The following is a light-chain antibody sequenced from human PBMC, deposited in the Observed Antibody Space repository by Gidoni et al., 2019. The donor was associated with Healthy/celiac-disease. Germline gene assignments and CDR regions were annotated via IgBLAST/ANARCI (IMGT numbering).Light chain of an antibody. Sequence: QSVLTQPPSASGTPGQRVTISCSGSSSNIGSNTVNWYQQLPGTAPKLLIYSNNQRPSGVPDRFSGSKSGTSASLAISGLQSEDEADDYCAAWDDSLNGRSVFGGGTKLTVL. CDR2: SNN. V-gene: IGLV1-44*01. CDR3: AAWDDSLNGRSV. CDR1: SSNIGSNT. J-gene: IGLJ2*01.